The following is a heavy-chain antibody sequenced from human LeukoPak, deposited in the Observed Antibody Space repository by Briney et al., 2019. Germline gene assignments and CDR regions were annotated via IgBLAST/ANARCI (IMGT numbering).Heavy chain of an antibody. D-gene: IGHD6-6*01. CDR2: IWYDGSNK. V-gene: IGHV3-33*01. Sequence: GGSLRLSCAASGSTFSSYGMHWVRQAPGKGLEWVAVIWYDGSNKYYADSVKGRFTISRDNSKNTLYLQMNSLRAEDTAVYFCARVGGSSDFDYWGQGTLVTVSS. CDR3: ARVGGSSDFDY. J-gene: IGHJ4*02. CDR1: GSTFSSYG.